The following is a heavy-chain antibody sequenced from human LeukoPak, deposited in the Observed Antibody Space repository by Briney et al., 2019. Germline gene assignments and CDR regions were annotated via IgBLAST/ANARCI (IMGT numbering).Heavy chain of an antibody. CDR2: ISASGENT. CDR3: AQDGHGITVPYHFAS. CDR1: EFTFSSSA. D-gene: IGHD1-14*01. Sequence: PGESLRLSCAASEFTFSSSAMSWLRQAPGRGLEFVSSISASGENTHYAGSVRGRFTVSRDNSKSTLYLQMDSLRAGDTAVYYCAQDGHGITVPYHFASWGQGTLVTVSS. V-gene: IGHV3-23*01. J-gene: IGHJ4*02.